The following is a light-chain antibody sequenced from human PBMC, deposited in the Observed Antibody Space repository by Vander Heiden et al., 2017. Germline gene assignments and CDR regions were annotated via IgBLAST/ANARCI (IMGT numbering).Light chain of an antibody. CDR2: SAS. V-gene: IGKV3-15*01. CDR3: QHKNSCPFT. CDR1: QSLSSN. Sequence: EIVMTQSPVTLSVSPGERAPLSCRARQSLSSNLARYHQKPGQAPRLLIHSASTRATGIPARFSGSGSGTEFTLTISSLQSEDFAVYYCQHKNSCPFTFGHGTKVDIK. J-gene: IGKJ3*01.